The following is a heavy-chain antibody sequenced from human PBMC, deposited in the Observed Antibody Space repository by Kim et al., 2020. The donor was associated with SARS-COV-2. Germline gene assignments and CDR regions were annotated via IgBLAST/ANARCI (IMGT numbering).Heavy chain of an antibody. D-gene: IGHD3-22*01. J-gene: IGHJ4*02. CDR1: GFTFSDYY. V-gene: IGHV3-11*01. CDR2: ISSSGSTI. CDR3: ARDPTYYYDSSGYEGY. Sequence: GGSLRLSCAASGFTFSDYYMSWIRQAPGKGLEWVSYISSSGSTIYYADSVKGRFTISRDNAKNSLYLQMNSLRAEDTAVYYCARDPTYYYDSSGYEGYWGQGTLVTVSS.